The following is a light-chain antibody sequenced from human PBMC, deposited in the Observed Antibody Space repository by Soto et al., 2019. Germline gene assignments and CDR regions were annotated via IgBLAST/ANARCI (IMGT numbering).Light chain of an antibody. J-gene: IGKJ3*01. CDR1: QSISSY. CDR3: QQTYCYPLS. V-gene: IGKV1-39*01. Sequence: DIQMTQSPSSLSASVGDRVTITCRASQSISSYFKWYQQKPGKSPKLLIYAASSLQSGVPSRFSGSGSRTDFTLTINTPHPNDSATYSWQQTYCYPLSFATGTKVDIK. CDR2: AAS.